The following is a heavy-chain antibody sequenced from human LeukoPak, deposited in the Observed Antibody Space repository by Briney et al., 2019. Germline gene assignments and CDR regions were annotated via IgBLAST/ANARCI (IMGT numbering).Heavy chain of an antibody. V-gene: IGHV1-69*04. CDR1: GGTFSSYA. Sequence: SVNVSCKASGGTFSSYAISWVRQAPGQGLEWMGRIIPILGTANYAQKFQGRVTITADKSTSTAYMELSSLRSEDTAVYYCARGGYCSSTSCYGEDYYYYGMDVWGQGTTVTAFS. D-gene: IGHD2-2*01. CDR2: IIPILGTA. CDR3: ARGGYCSSTSCYGEDYYYYGMDV. J-gene: IGHJ6*02.